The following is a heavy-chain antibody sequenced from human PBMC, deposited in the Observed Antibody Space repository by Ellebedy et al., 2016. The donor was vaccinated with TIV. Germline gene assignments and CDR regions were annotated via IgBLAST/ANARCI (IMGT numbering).Heavy chain of an antibody. CDR3: ARDFYGSESLGRGFDI. D-gene: IGHD3-10*01. CDR2: VYRNGHT. V-gene: IGHV4-39*02. CDR1: GGSISSSSYY. Sequence: MPGGSLRLSCIVSGGSISSSSYYWGWIRQSPGKGLEWIGSVYRNGHTHFNPSLKGRVTISVDTSKSHFSLRLTSVTPADMAGYYCARDFYGSESLGRGFDIWGQGRMVTVSS. J-gene: IGHJ3*02.